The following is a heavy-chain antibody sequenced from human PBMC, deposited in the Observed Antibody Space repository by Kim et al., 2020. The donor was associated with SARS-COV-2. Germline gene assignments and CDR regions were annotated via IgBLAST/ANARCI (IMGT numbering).Heavy chain of an antibody. CDR1: GFTFRSYA. D-gene: IGHD1-26*01. Sequence: GGSLRLSCAASGFTFRSYAMSWVRQAPGKDLEWVSAITGPGTDRYYAYSVKGRFTISRDNSKNTLFLEMNSLRADGTAVYFCAKGSSTSRPYYFDYWGQGTVVTVSS. CDR2: ITGPGTDR. CDR3: AKGSSTSRPYYFDY. J-gene: IGHJ4*02. V-gene: IGHV3-23*01.